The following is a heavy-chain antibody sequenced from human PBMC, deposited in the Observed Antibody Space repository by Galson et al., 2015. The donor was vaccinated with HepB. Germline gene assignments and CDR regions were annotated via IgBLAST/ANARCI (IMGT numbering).Heavy chain of an antibody. V-gene: IGHV3-11*03. D-gene: IGHD3-22*01. CDR3: ASVDYYDSRSRLAFDF. CDR2: ISSSTSYT. CDR1: GFTFSDCY. Sequence: SLRLSCAASGFTFSDCYMSWLRQAPGKGLEWVSYISSSTSYTNYADSVKGRFTISRDNAKNSLYLQMNSLRAEDTAVDYCASVDYYDSRSRLAFDFWGQGTMVTVSS. J-gene: IGHJ3*01.